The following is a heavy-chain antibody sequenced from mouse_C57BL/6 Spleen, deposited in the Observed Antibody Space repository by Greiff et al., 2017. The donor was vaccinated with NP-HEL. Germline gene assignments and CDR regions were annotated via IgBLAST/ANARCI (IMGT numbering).Heavy chain of an antibody. CDR2: INPNNGGT. J-gene: IGHJ1*03. Sequence: EVQLQQSGPELVKPGASVKISCKASGYTFTDYYMNWVKQSHGKSLEWIGDINPNNGGTSYNQKFKGKATLTVDKSSSTAYMELRSLTSEDSAVYYCARGPYGSSYWYFDVWGTGTTVTVSS. CDR3: ARGPYGSSYWYFDV. CDR1: GYTFTDYY. D-gene: IGHD1-1*01. V-gene: IGHV1-26*01.